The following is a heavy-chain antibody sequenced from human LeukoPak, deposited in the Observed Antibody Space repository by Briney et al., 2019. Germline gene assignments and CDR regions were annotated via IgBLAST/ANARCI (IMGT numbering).Heavy chain of an antibody. D-gene: IGHD3-22*01. J-gene: IGHJ1*01. Sequence: GGSRRLSCAAAGFTFSNYWMHWVRQAPGKGLVWVSRIKSDGRTNYADSVKGRFTISRDNAKNTVSLQMNSLRAEDTGVYYCARAPSEIGGYYPEYFRHWGQSTLVTVSS. CDR1: GFTFSNYW. CDR2: IKSDGRT. V-gene: IGHV3-74*01. CDR3: ARAPSEIGGYYPEYFRH.